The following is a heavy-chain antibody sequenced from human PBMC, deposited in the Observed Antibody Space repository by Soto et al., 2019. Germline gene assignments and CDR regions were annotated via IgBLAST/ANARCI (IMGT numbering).Heavy chain of an antibody. D-gene: IGHD2-15*01. CDR2: ISATSAST. V-gene: IGHV3-23*01. Sequence: EVQLLESGGGLVQPGGSLRLSCAASGLTFSGFAMSWVRQAPGKGLEWVSGISATSASTYYADSVRGRFTVSRDNSKNTLYLQMNSLRAEDTAVYYCAKELLPGDYWGQGTLVTVSS. CDR3: AKELLPGDY. CDR1: GLTFSGFA. J-gene: IGHJ4*02.